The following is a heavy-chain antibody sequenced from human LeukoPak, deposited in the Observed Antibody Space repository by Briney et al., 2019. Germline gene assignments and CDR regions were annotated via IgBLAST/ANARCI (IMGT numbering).Heavy chain of an antibody. CDR1: GYSFTSFW. CDR3: ARHTAVAGTTGGGPTNYYYYGMGV. V-gene: IGHV5-51*01. CDR2: IHPGDSDH. Sequence: GESLKISCKGSGYSFTSFWIGWVRQMPGKGLGGMGIIHPGDSDHRYSPSFQGQVTISADKSISTAYLQWSSLKASYTAMYYCARHTAVAGTTGGGPTNYYYYGMGVWGQGTTVTVSS. J-gene: IGHJ6*02. D-gene: IGHD6-19*01.